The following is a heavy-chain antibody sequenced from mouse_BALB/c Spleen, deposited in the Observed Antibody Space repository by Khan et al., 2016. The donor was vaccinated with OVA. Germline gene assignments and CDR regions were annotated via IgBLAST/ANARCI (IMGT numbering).Heavy chain of an antibody. V-gene: IGHV3-8*02. D-gene: IGHD2-12*01. CDR2: VTYSGNT. Sequence: EVQLVESGPSLVKPSQTLSLTCSITGFSITSCFWNWIRKFPGNKFEYMGYVTYSGNTYYNPSLKCRLSITRDTSKSQYFLQLNSVPTEDTATYVCARSYDSWTMDYWGQGTSVTVSS. J-gene: IGHJ4*01. CDR1: GFSITSCF. CDR3: ARSYDSWTMDY.